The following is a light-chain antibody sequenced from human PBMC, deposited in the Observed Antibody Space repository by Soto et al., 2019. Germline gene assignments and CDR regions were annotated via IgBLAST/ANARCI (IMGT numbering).Light chain of an antibody. CDR2: GNS. CDR1: SSNIGAGYD. J-gene: IGLJ3*02. CDR3: QSSDSSLSGWV. Sequence: QSVLTQPPSVSGAPGQRVTISCTASSSNIGAGYDVHWYQQLPGTAPKLLIYGNSNRPSGVPDRFSGSKSGTSASLAITGLQAKDEADYHCQSSDSSLSGWVFGGGTKLTVL. V-gene: IGLV1-40*01.